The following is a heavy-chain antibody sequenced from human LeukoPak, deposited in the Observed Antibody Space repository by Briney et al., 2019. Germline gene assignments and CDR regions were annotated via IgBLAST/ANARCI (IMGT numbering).Heavy chain of an antibody. CDR3: ARRPDYGDYWYFDL. J-gene: IGHJ2*01. CDR2: IYYSGST. Sequence: SETLSLTCTVSGGSISYYYWSWIRQPPGKGLEWIGHIYYSGSTNYNPSLKSRVTISVDTSKDQFSLKLSSVTAADTAVYYCARRPDYGDYWYFDLWGRGTLVTVSS. CDR1: GGSISYYY. V-gene: IGHV4-59*08. D-gene: IGHD4-17*01.